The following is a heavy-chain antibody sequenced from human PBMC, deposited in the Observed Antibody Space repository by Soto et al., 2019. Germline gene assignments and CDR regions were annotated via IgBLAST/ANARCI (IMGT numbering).Heavy chain of an antibody. CDR2: ISGGGGST. D-gene: IGHD2-21*02. Sequence: EGQLLEAGGGLVQPGGYLRLSCAASGFTFNTYAMNWVRQVPGKGLEWVASISGGGGSTYYADSVKGRFTISRDTSKNTLYLQMDSLIAEDTAVYYCAKGFIVVVTAIRPDDNFDVWGQGTMVTVSS. CDR1: GFTFNTYA. V-gene: IGHV3-23*01. J-gene: IGHJ3*01. CDR3: AKGFIVVVTAIRPDDNFDV.